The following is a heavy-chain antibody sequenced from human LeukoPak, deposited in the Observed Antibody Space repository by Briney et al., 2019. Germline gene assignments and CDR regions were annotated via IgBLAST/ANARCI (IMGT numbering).Heavy chain of an antibody. V-gene: IGHV4-30-2*01. J-gene: IGHJ5*02. CDR3: ARAGGYSSSGWFDP. CDR1: GGSISSGGYS. CDR2: IYHSGST. D-gene: IGHD6-6*01. Sequence: TSETLSLTCAVSGGSISSGGYSWSWIRQPPGKGLEWIGYIYHSGSTYYNPSLKSRVTISVDRSKNQFSLKLSSVTAADTAVYYCARAGGYSSSGWFDPWGQGTLVTVSS.